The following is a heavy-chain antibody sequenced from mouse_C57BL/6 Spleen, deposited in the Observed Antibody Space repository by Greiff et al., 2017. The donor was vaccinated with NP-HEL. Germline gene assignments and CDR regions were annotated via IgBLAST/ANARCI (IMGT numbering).Heavy chain of an antibody. CDR3: AMIYYSNYYAMDY. V-gene: IGHV1-69*01. Sequence: VQLQQPGAELVMPGASVKLSCKASGYTFTSYWMHWVKQRPGQGLEWIGEIDPTDSYTNYNQKFKGKSTLTVDKSSSTAYMQLSSLTSEDSAVYYSAMIYYSNYYAMDYWGQGTSVTVSS. CDR2: IDPTDSYT. D-gene: IGHD2-5*01. CDR1: GYTFTSYW. J-gene: IGHJ4*01.